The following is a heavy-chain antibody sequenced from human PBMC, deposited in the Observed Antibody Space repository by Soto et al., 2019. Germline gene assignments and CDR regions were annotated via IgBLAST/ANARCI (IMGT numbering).Heavy chain of an antibody. Sequence: SETLSLTCTVSGGSIGSYYWSWIRQPPGKGLEWIGYIYYSGSTNYNPSLKSRVTISVDTSKNQFSLKLSSVTAADTAVYYCARVWYNWIYWYFDLWGRGTLVTVSS. J-gene: IGHJ2*01. CDR1: GGSIGSYY. D-gene: IGHD1-20*01. CDR2: IYYSGST. CDR3: ARVWYNWIYWYFDL. V-gene: IGHV4-59*01.